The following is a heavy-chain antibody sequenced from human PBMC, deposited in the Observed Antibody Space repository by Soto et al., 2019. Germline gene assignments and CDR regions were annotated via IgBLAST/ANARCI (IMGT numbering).Heavy chain of an antibody. CDR2: IDYSGST. Sequence: SETLSLTCSVSGGSITNTDYYWNWIRQSPGKGLEWIGSIDYSGSTYYNPSLKSRVIISADTSKNLFSLKLRSVTAADTALYFCARDGPYYYGMEVWGQGTTVTVSS. CDR3: ARDGPYYYGMEV. J-gene: IGHJ6*02. CDR1: GGSITNTDYY. V-gene: IGHV4-30-4*01.